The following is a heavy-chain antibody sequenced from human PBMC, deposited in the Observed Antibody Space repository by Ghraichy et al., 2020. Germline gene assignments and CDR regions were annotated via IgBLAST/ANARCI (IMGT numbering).Heavy chain of an antibody. CDR2: INSHGTTT. V-gene: IGHV3-74*01. CDR1: GFTFTDYR. D-gene: IGHD2-2*01. Sequence: GESLNISCVASGFTFTDYRMHWVRQAPGNELVWVSRINSHGTTTIYADAVKGRFTVARDNAKNTLYLEMKSLGVEDTAVYYCARDWDVAEAPAADDLYGMDVWGQGTSVTVSS. J-gene: IGHJ6*02. CDR3: ARDWDVAEAPAADDLYGMDV.